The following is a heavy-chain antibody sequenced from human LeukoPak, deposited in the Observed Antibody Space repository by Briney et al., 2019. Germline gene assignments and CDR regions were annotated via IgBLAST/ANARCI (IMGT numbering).Heavy chain of an antibody. CDR3: ARGLGWFAEFVNWFDP. D-gene: IGHD3-10*01. CDR1: GYTFTSYD. CDR2: MNPNSGNT. Sequence: ASVKVSCKASGYTFTSYDINWVRQATGQGLEWMGWMNPNSGNTGYAQKFQGRVTMTRNASISTAYMELSSLRSEDTAVYYCARGLGWFAEFVNWFDPWGQGTLVTVSS. V-gene: IGHV1-8*01. J-gene: IGHJ5*02.